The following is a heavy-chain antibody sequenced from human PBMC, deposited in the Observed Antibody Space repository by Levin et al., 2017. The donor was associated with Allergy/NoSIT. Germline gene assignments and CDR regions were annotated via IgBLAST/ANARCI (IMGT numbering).Heavy chain of an antibody. Sequence: GESLKISCAVSGFTFSDHYMSWIRQAPGKGLEWVSYISSTGRRINYSDSVKGRFTISRDNTKNSLNLQMNSLRVEDTAVYYCARLGVVTTAEREGIDYWGQGILVTVSS. V-gene: IGHV3-11*01. D-gene: IGHD2-21*02. CDR1: GFTFSDHY. CDR3: ARLGVVTTAEREGIDY. J-gene: IGHJ4*02. CDR2: ISSTGRRI.